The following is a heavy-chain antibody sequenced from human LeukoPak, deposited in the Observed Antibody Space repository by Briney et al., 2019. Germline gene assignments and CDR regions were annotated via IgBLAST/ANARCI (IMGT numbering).Heavy chain of an antibody. CDR2: IIPILGIA. D-gene: IGHD3-10*01. V-gene: IGHV1-69*04. CDR3: ASQTRDYYGSGSNLDY. CDR1: GGTFSSYA. Sequence: SVKVSCKASGGTFSSYAISWVRQAPGQGLEWMGRIIPILGIANYAQKFQGRVTITADKSTSTAYMELSSLRSEDTAVYYCASQTRDYYGSGSNLDYWGQGTLVTVSS. J-gene: IGHJ4*02.